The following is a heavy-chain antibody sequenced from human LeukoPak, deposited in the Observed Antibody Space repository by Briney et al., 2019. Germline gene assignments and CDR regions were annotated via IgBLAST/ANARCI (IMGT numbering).Heavy chain of an antibody. Sequence: SETLSLTCAVYGGSFSGYYWSWIRQPPGKGLEWIGEINHSGSTNYNPSLKSRDTISVDTSKNQFSLKLSSVTAADTAVYYCARLASYGPFDYWGQGTLVTVSS. J-gene: IGHJ4*02. CDR2: INHSGST. V-gene: IGHV4-34*01. CDR3: ARLASYGPFDY. CDR1: GGSFSGYY. D-gene: IGHD5-18*01.